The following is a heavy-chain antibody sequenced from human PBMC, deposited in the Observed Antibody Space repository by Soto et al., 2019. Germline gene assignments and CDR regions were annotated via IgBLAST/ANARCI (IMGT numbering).Heavy chain of an antibody. CDR3: TRSMGSGGVIGGFDY. D-gene: IGHD3-16*02. V-gene: IGHV1-69*01. J-gene: IGHJ4*02. Sequence: YAQKFQGRVTMTVDESTTTAYMELSGLRSDDTAVYYCTRSMGSGGVIGGFDYWGQGTLVTVSS.